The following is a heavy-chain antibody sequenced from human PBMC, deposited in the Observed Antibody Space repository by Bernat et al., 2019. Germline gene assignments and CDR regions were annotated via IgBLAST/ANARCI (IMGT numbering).Heavy chain of an antibody. J-gene: IGHJ4*02. CDR2: TRDKAKSYTT. D-gene: IGHD2-21*02. Sequence: EVQLVESGGGLVQPGGSLRLSCAGSGFTLSDHYMDWIRQAPGKGLERVGLTRDKAKSYTTEYAASVKGRFTISRDDSGNSLYLQMNSLKSEDTAVYYCARLPTSVVVTADWGQGTLVIVSS. CDR3: ARLPTSVVVTAD. V-gene: IGHV3-72*01. CDR1: GFTLSDHY.